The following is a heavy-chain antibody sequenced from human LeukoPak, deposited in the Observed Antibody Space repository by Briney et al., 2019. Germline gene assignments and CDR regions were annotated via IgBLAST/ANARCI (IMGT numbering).Heavy chain of an antibody. Sequence: SGGSLRLSCAASGFTLSNYAMHWVRQPAGEGLEWVSALGTAGDTFYPGSVKGRFTISRDNAKKSLSLQMNSLRAEDTAVYYCARQNTPHGNFDYWGQGTLVTVSS. J-gene: IGHJ4*02. D-gene: IGHD5-24*01. CDR2: LGTAGDT. V-gene: IGHV3-13*01. CDR1: GFTLSNYA. CDR3: ARQNTPHGNFDY.